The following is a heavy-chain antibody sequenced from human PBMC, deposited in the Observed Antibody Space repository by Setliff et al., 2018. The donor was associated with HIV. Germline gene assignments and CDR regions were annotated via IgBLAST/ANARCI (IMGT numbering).Heavy chain of an antibody. CDR3: ARGPPGEPRLFQH. CDR1: GFTFSNSA. J-gene: IGHJ1*01. CDR2: ISYDGSNK. Sequence: GGSLRLSCAASGFTFSNSAMHWVRQAPGKGLGWVAGISYDGSNKYYTDSVKGRFTISRDNSKNTLYLQMNSLRAEDTAVYYCARGPPGEPRLFQHWGQGTLVTVSS. D-gene: IGHD3-10*01. V-gene: IGHV3-30*04.